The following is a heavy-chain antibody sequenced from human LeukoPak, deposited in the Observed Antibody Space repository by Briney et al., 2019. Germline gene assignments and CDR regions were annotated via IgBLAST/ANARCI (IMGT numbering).Heavy chain of an antibody. V-gene: IGHV1-24*01. CDR1: GYTLTELS. CDR3: ATALGSGWYVQQFDY. J-gene: IGHJ4*02. Sequence: ASVMVSCKVSGYTLTELSMHWVRQAPGKGLEWMGGFDPEDGETIYAQKFQGRVTMTEDTSTDTAYMELSSLRSEDTAVYYCATALGSGWYVQQFDYWGQGTLVTVSS. CDR2: FDPEDGET. D-gene: IGHD6-19*01.